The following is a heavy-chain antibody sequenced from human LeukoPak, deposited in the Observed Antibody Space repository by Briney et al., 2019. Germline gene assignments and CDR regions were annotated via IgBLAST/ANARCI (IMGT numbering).Heavy chain of an antibody. D-gene: IGHD3-22*01. J-gene: IGHJ4*02. CDR2: ISGSGGST. V-gene: IGHV3-23*01. CDR3: AKASDFDSSGFPIDVFDF. Sequence: GGSLRLSCAASGFTFSSYAMSWVHQAPGKGLEWVSAISGSGGSTYYADSVKGRFTISRDNSKNTLYLQMNSLRAEDTAVYYCAKASDFDSSGFPIDVFDFWGQGLLVSVAS. CDR1: GFTFSSYA.